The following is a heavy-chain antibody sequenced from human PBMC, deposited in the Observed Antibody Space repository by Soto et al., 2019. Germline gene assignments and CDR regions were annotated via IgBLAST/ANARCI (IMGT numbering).Heavy chain of an antibody. D-gene: IGHD3-16*01. V-gene: IGHV1-69*02. CDR1: GGTFSRYT. CDR3: ASHFTGVLGLGTSPPGGYNYGRDV. CDR2: IIPILDIP. Sequence: QVQLVQSGAEVKKPGSSVKVSCKASGGTFSRYTFTWVRQAPGQGLEWMGRIIPILDIPNYAQNFQGRVTITADKSTSTAYMELRSLSSDVSAVYYLASHFTGVLGLGTSPPGGYNYGRDVWGQGTTVTVSS. J-gene: IGHJ6*02.